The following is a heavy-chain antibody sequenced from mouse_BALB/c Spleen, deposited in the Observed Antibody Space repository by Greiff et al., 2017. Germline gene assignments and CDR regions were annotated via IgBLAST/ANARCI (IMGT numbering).Heavy chain of an antibody. CDR1: GYTFTDYA. Sequence: QVHLQQSGAELVRPGVSVKISCKGSGYTFTDYAMHWVKQSHAKSLEWIGVISTYYGDASYNQKFKGKATMTVDKSSSTAYMELARLTSEDSAIYYCARRGYGSFDYWGQGTTLTVSS. CDR3: ARRGYGSFDY. J-gene: IGHJ2*01. V-gene: IGHV1S137*01. D-gene: IGHD1-1*01. CDR2: ISTYYGDA.